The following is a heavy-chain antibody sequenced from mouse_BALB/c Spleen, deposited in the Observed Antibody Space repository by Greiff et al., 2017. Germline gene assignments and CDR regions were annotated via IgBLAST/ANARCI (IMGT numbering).Heavy chain of an antibody. CDR2: IDPETGGT. Sequence: VQLQQSGAELVRPGASVTLSCKASGYTFTDYEMHWVKQTPVHGLEWIGAIDPETGGTAYNQKFKGKATLTADKSSSTAYMELRSLTSEDSAVYYCTRSGLNRFAYWGQGTLVTVSA. CDR1: GYTFTDYE. V-gene: IGHV1-15*01. D-gene: IGHD2-4*01. J-gene: IGHJ3*01. CDR3: TRSGLNRFAY.